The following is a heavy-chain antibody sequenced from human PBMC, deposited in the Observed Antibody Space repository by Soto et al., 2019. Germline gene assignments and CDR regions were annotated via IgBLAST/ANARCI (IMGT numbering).Heavy chain of an antibody. CDR3: ARLALFYFWSGPQKLAV. Sequence: PGESLKISCKASGYSFTSYWISWVRQMPGKGLEWMGRIDPSDSYTNYSPSFQGHVTISADKSISTAYLQWSSLKASDTAMYYCARLALFYFWSGPQKLAVWGQGTTFTSSS. CDR1: GYSFTSYW. D-gene: IGHD3-3*01. J-gene: IGHJ6*02. CDR2: IDPSDSYT. V-gene: IGHV5-10-1*01.